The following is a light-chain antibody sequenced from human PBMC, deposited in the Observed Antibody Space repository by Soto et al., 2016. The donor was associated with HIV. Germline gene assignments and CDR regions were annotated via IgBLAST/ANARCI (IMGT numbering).Light chain of an antibody. CDR2: AAS. CDR3: QQYNSYYT. Sequence: DIQMTQSPSSLSASVGDRVTITCRASQSISSYLNWHQQKPGKAPKLLIYAASSLQSGVPSRFSGSGSGTDFTLTISSLQPEDFATYYCQQYNSYYTFGQGTKLEIK. CDR1: QSISSY. J-gene: IGKJ2*01. V-gene: IGKV1-39*01.